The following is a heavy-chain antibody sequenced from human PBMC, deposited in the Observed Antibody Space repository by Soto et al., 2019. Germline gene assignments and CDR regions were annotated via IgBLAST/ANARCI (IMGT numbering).Heavy chain of an antibody. J-gene: IGHJ5*02. Sequence: GEPLKISCKSSGYRFTSYWIAWVRQMPGKGLEWMGIIYPGDSGARFSPSFQGQVTISVDKSISTAYLQWSSLKASDTAIYYCARQLGHDYINYWFEPWGQGTPVTVSS. V-gene: IGHV5-51*01. D-gene: IGHD4-4*01. CDR2: IYPGDSGA. CDR1: GYRFTSYW. CDR3: ARQLGHDYINYWFEP.